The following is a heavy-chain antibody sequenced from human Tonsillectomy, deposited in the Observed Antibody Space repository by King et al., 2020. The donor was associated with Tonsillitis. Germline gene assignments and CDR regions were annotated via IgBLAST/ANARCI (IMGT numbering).Heavy chain of an antibody. CDR3: VRDGGYCSGGICYTLLDY. Sequence: QLVQSGGGLVQPGGSLRLSCAASGFTFSNYWMSWVRQAPGKGLESVANIKEDGSDKNHVDSVKGRFTISRDNAKNSLYLQMNSLRAEDTAVYYCVRDGGYCSGGICYTLLDYWGQGTLVTVSS. CDR2: IKEDGSDK. J-gene: IGHJ4*02. D-gene: IGHD2-15*01. V-gene: IGHV3-7*01. CDR1: GFTFSNYW.